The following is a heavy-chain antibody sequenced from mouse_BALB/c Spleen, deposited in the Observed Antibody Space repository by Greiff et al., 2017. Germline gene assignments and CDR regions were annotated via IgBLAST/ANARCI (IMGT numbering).Heavy chain of an antibody. CDR1: GYAFTNYL. Sequence: QVQLQQSGAELVRPGTSVKVSCKASGYAFTNYLIEWVKQRPGQGLEWIGVINPGSGGTNYNEKFKGKATLTADKSSSTAYMQRSSLTSDDSAVYFCARGGDYDAMDYWGQGTSVTVSS. CDR3: ARGGDYDAMDY. J-gene: IGHJ4*01. V-gene: IGHV1-54*01. CDR2: INPGSGGT.